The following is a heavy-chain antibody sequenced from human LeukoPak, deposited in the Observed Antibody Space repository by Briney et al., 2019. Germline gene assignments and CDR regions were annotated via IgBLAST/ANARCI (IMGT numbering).Heavy chain of an antibody. V-gene: IGHV1-46*01. J-gene: IGHJ4*02. CDR2: INPSGGST. D-gene: IGHD3-10*01. Sequence: ASVKVSCKASGYTFTSYYMHWVPQAPGQGLEWMGIINPSGGSTNYAQKFQGRVTMTGDTSTSTVYMELSSLRSEDTAVYYCARDYYGSGSSPDFWGQGTLVTVSS. CDR1: GYTFTSYY. CDR3: ARDYYGSGSSPDF.